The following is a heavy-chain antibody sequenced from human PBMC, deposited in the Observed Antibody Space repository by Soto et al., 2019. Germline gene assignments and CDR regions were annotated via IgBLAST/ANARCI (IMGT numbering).Heavy chain of an antibody. Sequence: SETLCLTCTVSGGSISSYFWSWIRQPPGKGLEWIGEIYKSGSNGYNPSLKSRFTISADTSKNQFSLRLSSVTAADTAVYYCARRSSNWYAFAIWGQGTMVTVSP. CDR2: IYKSGSN. CDR1: GGSISSYF. CDR3: ARRSSNWYAFAI. D-gene: IGHD6-13*01. V-gene: IGHV4-59*08. J-gene: IGHJ3*02.